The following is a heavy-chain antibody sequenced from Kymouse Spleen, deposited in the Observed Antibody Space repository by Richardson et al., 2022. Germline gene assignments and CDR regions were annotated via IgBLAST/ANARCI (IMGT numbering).Heavy chain of an antibody. J-gene: IGHJ6*02. Sequence: QVQLQESGPGLVKPSGTLSLTCAVSGGSISSSNWWSWVRQPPGKGLEWIGEIYHSGSTNYNPSLKSRVTISVDKSKNQFSLKLSSVTAADTAVYYCAREHWNYEGLYYYYYYGMDVWGQGTTVTVSS. CDR2: IYHSGST. V-gene: IGHV4-4*02. CDR1: GGSISSSNW. D-gene: IGHD1-7*01. CDR3: AREHWNYEGLYYYYYYGMDV.